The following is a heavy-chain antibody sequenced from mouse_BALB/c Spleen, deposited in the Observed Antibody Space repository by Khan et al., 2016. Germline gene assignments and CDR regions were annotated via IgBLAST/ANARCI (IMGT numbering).Heavy chain of an antibody. Sequence: QVQLQQSGAELAKPGASVKMSCKASGYTFTSYWMHWVKQRPGQGLEWIGYINPSTGYTEYNQKFKDKATLTADKSSSTAYMQLSSLTSEDSAVYYCARRLGNFDVWGAGTTVTVSS. CDR1: GYTFTSYW. J-gene: IGHJ1*01. CDR2: INPSTGYT. D-gene: IGHD4-1*01. CDR3: ARRLGNFDV. V-gene: IGHV1-7*01.